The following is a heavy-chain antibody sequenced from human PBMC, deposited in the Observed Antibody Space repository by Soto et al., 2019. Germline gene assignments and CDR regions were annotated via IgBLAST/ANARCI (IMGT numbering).Heavy chain of an antibody. D-gene: IGHD4-17*01. J-gene: IGHJ5*02. CDR1: GFTFSSYS. Sequence: GGSLRLSCAASGFTFSSYSMNWVRQAPGKRLEWVSSISSSSSYIYYADSVKGRFTISRDNAKNSLYLQMNSLRAEDTAVYYCAREHYGDNWFDPWGQGTLVTVSS. CDR3: AREHYGDNWFDP. V-gene: IGHV3-21*01. CDR2: ISSSSSYI.